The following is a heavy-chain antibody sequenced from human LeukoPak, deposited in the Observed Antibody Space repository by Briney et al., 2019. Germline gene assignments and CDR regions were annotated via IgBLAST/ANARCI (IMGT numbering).Heavy chain of an antibody. D-gene: IGHD1-26*01. J-gene: IGHJ6*02. CDR3: ARGRGLELLYYYGMDV. CDR1: GYTFTSYY. Sequence: ASVKVSCKASGYTFTSYYMHWVRQAPGQGLGWMGIINPSGGSTSYAQKFQGRVTMTRDTSTSTVYMELSSLRSEDTAVYYCARGRGLELLYYYGMDVWGQGTTVTVSS. V-gene: IGHV1-46*01. CDR2: INPSGGST.